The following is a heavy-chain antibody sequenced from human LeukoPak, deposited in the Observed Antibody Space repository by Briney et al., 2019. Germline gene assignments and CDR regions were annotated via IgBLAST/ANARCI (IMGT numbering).Heavy chain of an antibody. CDR2: ISYDGSTK. Sequence: LSLTCAVYGGSFSGYYWSWIRQPPGKGLEWVAVISYDGSTKYYADSVKGRFTVSRDNSRSTLYLQMSSLRPDDTAVYYCVRGAYYDSSGYYEDDAFDFWGLGTMVTVSS. J-gene: IGHJ3*01. CDR3: VRGAYYDSSGYYEDDAFDF. V-gene: IGHV3-30-3*01. CDR1: GGSFSGYY. D-gene: IGHD3-22*01.